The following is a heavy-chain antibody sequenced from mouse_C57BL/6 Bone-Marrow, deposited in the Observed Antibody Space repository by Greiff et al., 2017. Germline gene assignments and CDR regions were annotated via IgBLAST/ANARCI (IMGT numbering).Heavy chain of an antibody. CDR3: ARSADYYGSSYFSFAY. V-gene: IGHV1-53*01. Sequence: VQLQQPGTELVKPGASVKLSCKASGYTFTSYWMHWVKQRPGQGLEWIGNINPSNGGTNYNEKFKSKATLTVDKSSSTAYMQLSSLTSEDSAVYYWARSADYYGSSYFSFAYWGQGTLVTVSS. D-gene: IGHD1-1*01. CDR2: INPSNGGT. J-gene: IGHJ3*01. CDR1: GYTFTSYW.